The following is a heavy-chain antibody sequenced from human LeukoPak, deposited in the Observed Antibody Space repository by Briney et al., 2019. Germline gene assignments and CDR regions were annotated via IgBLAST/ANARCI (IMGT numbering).Heavy chain of an antibody. Sequence: AGGSLRLSCAASGFTFSDYGMQWVRQAPGKGLEWVGVIWYDGSNKYYADSVKGRFTISRDNSKNTLYLQMNSLRAEDTAVYYCARGQDGYNSEIDYWGQGTLVTVSS. D-gene: IGHD5-24*01. V-gene: IGHV3-33*01. CDR3: ARGQDGYNSEIDY. J-gene: IGHJ4*02. CDR2: IWYDGSNK. CDR1: GFTFSDYG.